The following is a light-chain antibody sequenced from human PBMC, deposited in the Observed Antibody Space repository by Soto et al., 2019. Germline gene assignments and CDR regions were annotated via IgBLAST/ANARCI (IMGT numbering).Light chain of an antibody. CDR2: GNN. V-gene: IGLV1-40*01. CDR1: SSNIGAGYD. Sequence: HSVLTQPPSVSGAPGQRVTISCTGSSSNIGAGYDVHWYQQLPGTAPKLLIFGNNNRPSGVPDRFSGSKSDTSASLAITGLQAEDEADYYCHSFDNSLSGSRVFGTGTKVTVL. J-gene: IGLJ1*01. CDR3: HSFDNSLSGSRV.